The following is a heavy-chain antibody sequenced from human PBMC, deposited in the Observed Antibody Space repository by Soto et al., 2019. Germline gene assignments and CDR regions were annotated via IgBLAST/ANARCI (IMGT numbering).Heavy chain of an antibody. CDR2: IYYSGST. CDR3: ARDDPLRFLDWSATAGMDA. CDR1: VGSISSGDYY. J-gene: IGHJ6*02. V-gene: IGHV4-30-4*01. D-gene: IGHD3-3*01. Sequence: PSETLSLTCTVSVGSISSGDYYWSWIRHPPGKGLEWIGYIYYSGSTYYNPSLKSRVTISVDTSKNQFSLKLSSVTAADTAVYYCARDDPLRFLDWSATAGMDALGQENTLTISS.